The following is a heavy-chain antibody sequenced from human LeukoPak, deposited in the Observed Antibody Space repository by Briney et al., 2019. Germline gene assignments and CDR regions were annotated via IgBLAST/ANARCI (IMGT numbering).Heavy chain of an antibody. CDR2: IYHSGST. D-gene: IGHD3-22*01. V-gene: IGHV4-4*02. J-gene: IGHJ4*02. CDR1: GGSISSSNW. Sequence: SGTLSLTCAVSGGSISSSNWWSWVRQPPGKGLEWIGEIYHSGSTNYNPSLKSRVTISVDKSKNQFSLKLSSVTAADTAVYYCARSTDSSGYYSPFDYWGQGTLVTVSS. CDR3: ARSTDSSGYYSPFDY.